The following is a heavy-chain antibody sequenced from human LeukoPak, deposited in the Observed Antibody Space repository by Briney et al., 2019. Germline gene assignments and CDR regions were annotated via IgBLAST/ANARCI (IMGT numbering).Heavy chain of an antibody. CDR2: ISSSSTTI. D-gene: IGHD4/OR15-4a*01. CDR3: ARDLSDYGATRLDF. V-gene: IGHV3-48*01. J-gene: IGHJ4*02. CDR1: GFTFSSCS. Sequence: QSGGSLRLSCAASGFTFSSCSMNWVRQAPGKGLDWVSYISSSSTTIYYADSVKGRFTISRDNAKNSLYLQMNSLRAEDTAVYYCARDLSDYGATRLDFWGQGTLVTVSS.